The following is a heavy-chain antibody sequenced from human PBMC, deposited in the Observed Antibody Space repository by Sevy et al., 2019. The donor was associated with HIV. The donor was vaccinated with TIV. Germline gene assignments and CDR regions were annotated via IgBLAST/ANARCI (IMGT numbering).Heavy chain of an antibody. CDR2: ISYDGSNK. V-gene: IGHV3-30*03. CDR1: GFTVSSNY. J-gene: IGHJ4*02. Sequence: GGSLRLSCAVSGFTVSSNYMTWVRQAPGKGLEWVAVISYDGSNKYYADSVKGRFTISRDNSKNTLYLQMNSLRAEDTAVYYCVSLVVVVAATRSNHKNDYWGQGTLVTVSS. CDR3: VSLVVVVAATRSNHKNDY. D-gene: IGHD2-15*01.